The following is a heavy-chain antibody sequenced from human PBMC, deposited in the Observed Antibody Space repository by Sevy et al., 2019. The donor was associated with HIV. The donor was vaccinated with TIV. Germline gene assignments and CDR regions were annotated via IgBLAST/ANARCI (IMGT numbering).Heavy chain of an antibody. D-gene: IGHD2-21*02. CDR1: GFTFSNAW. CDR2: IKSKTDGGTT. CDR3: TTICGGDCYGFDY. Sequence: GGSLRLSCAASGFTFSNAWMSWVRQAPGKGLEWVGRIKSKTDGGTTDYAAPVKGRFTISRDDSKNTLYLQMNSLKTEDTAVYYCTTICGGDCYGFDYGGQGPRFTVSS. V-gene: IGHV3-15*01. J-gene: IGHJ4*02.